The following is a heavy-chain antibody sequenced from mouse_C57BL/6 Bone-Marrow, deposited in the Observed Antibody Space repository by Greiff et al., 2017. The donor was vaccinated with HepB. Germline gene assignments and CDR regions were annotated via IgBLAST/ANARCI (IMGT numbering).Heavy chain of an antibody. J-gene: IGHJ2*01. Sequence: DVKLVESEGGLVQPGSSMKLSCTASGFTFSDYYMAWVRQVPEKGLEWVANINYDGSSTYYLDSLKSRFIISRDNAKNILYLQMSSLKSEDTATYYCARLHYYGSTYFDYWGQGTTLTVSS. CDR2: INYDGSST. V-gene: IGHV5-16*01. CDR1: GFTFSDYY. D-gene: IGHD1-1*01. CDR3: ARLHYYGSTYFDY.